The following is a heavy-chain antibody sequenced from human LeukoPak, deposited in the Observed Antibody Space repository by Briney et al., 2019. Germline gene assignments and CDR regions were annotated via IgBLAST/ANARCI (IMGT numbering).Heavy chain of an antibody. CDR2: IYYSGST. CDR3: AREDTALDY. D-gene: IGHD5-18*01. J-gene: IGHJ4*02. Sequence: SETLSLTCTVSGGSISSNNNDYWAWIRQPPGKGLEWIGYIYYSGSTNYNPSLKSRVTISVDTSKNQFSLKLSSVTAADTAVYYCAREDTALDYWGRGTLVTVSS. CDR1: GGSISSNNNDY. V-gene: IGHV4-61*01.